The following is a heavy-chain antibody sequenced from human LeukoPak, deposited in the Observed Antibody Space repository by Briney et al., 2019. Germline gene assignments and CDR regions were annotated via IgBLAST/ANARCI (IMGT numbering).Heavy chain of an antibody. CDR1: GFTFSSYW. D-gene: IGHD2-15*01. J-gene: IGHJ4*02. CDR3: ARGSPRYCSGGSCYSETKYYFDY. Sequence: GGSLRLSCAASGFTFSSYWMSWVRQAPGKGLEWVANIKQDGSEKYYVDSVKGRFTISRDNAKNPLYLQMNSLRAEDTAVYYCARGSPRYCSGGSCYSETKYYFDYWGQGTLVTVSS. CDR2: IKQDGSEK. V-gene: IGHV3-7*03.